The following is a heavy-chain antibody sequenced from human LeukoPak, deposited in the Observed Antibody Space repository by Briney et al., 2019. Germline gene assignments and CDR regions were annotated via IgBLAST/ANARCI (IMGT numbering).Heavy chain of an antibody. V-gene: IGHV1-46*01. CDR2: INPSGGST. CDR3: ARALVPAAMPMGFLGIDY. J-gene: IGHJ4*02. Sequence: ASVKVSCKASGYTFTSYYMRWVRQAPGQGLEWMGIINPSGGSTSYAQKFQGRVTMTRDTSTSTVYMELSSLRSEDTAVYYCARALVPAAMPMGFLGIDYWGQGTLVTVSS. D-gene: IGHD2-2*01. CDR1: GYTFTSYY.